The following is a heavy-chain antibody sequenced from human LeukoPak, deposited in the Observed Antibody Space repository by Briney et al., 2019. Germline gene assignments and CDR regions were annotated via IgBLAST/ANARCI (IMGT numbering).Heavy chain of an antibody. CDR2: VYYGRSP. Sequence: SETLSLTCTVSGDSISRSTYYWAWIRQPPGKGLEWIGSVYYGRSPYFNPSLESRATISVDTSKNHFSLKMSSITAGDTAVYYCARSSGTGTFSYWGQGTLVTVSS. J-gene: IGHJ4*02. CDR3: ARSSGTGTFSY. V-gene: IGHV4-39*02. D-gene: IGHD6-25*01. CDR1: GDSISRSTYY.